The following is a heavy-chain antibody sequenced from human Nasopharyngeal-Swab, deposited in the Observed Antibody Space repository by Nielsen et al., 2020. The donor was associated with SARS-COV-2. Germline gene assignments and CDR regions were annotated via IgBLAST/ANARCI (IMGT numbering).Heavy chain of an antibody. J-gene: IGHJ3*02. V-gene: IGHV3-9*01. Sequence: GGSLRLSCAASGFTFDDYAMHWVRQAPGKALEWVSGISWNSGSIGYADSVKGRFTISRDNAKNSLYLQTNSLRAEDTALYYCAKVYSGRGFGIPGPFDIWGQGTMVKVYS. CDR3: AKVYSGRGFGIPGPFDI. D-gene: IGHD3-10*01. CDR1: GFTFDDYA. CDR2: ISWNSGSI.